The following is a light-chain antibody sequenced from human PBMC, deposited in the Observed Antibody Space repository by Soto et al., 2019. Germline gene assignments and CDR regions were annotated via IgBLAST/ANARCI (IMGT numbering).Light chain of an antibody. CDR3: QQYNSYRT. CDR1: QSISRS. J-gene: IGKJ2*01. V-gene: IGKV1-5*01. CDR2: DAS. Sequence: DIQMTQSPSTLSASLGERVTLTCRASQSISRSLSWYQQKPGTAPNLLIYDASTLESGVPPRFSGSGSGTEFTLTIRSLQPVDFATYYCQQYNSYRTFGQGTKLEIK.